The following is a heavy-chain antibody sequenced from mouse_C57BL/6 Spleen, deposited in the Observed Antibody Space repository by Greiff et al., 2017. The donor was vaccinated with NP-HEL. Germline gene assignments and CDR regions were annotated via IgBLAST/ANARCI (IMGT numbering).Heavy chain of an antibody. J-gene: IGHJ1*03. CDR3: ARREYYGSSYGWYFDV. CDR1: GYTFTSYW. Sequence: QVQLKQPGAELVMPGASVKLSCKASGYTFTSYWMHWVKQRPGQGLEWIGEIDPSDSYTNYNQKFKGKSTLTVDKSSSTAYMQLSSLTSEDSAVYYCARREYYGSSYGWYFDVWGTGTTVTVSS. V-gene: IGHV1-69*01. D-gene: IGHD1-1*01. CDR2: IDPSDSYT.